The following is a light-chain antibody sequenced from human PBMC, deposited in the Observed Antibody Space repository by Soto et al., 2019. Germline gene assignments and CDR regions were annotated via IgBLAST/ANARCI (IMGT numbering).Light chain of an antibody. Sequence: DIVLTQSPGTLSLSPGERATLSCRASQSVRNTYLAWYQQKPGQAPRLLIYDASSRATGIPDRFSGSGSGTDFTLTINRLEPEDFAVYYCQQYGSSPGLITFGPGTKVDIK. CDR1: QSVRNTY. J-gene: IGKJ3*01. V-gene: IGKV3-20*01. CDR3: QQYGSSPGLIT. CDR2: DAS.